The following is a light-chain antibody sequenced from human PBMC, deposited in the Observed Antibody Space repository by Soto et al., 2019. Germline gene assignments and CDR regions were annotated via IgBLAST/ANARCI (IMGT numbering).Light chain of an antibody. V-gene: IGKV3-11*01. J-gene: IGKJ3*01. CDR3: QQRSNWKGT. Sequence: EIVLTQSPGTLSLSPGXRXXXXXXASQSVSSYLAWYQQKPGQAPRLLIYDASNRATGIPARFSGSGSGTDFTLTISSLEPEDFAVYYCQQRSNWKGTFGPGTKVDI. CDR1: QSVSSY. CDR2: DAS.